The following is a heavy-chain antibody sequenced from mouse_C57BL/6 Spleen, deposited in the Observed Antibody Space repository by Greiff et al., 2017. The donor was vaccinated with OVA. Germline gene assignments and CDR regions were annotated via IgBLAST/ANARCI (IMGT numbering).Heavy chain of an antibody. Sequence: EVQVVESGGGLVKPGGSLKLSCAASGFTFSSYAMSWVRQTPEKRLEWVANISDGGSYTYYPDNVKGRFTISRDNAKNNLYLQMSHLKSEDTARYYCAREDELGMFAYWGQGTLVTVSA. V-gene: IGHV5-4*01. J-gene: IGHJ3*01. CDR3: AREDELGMFAY. CDR2: ISDGGSYT. D-gene: IGHD4-1*01. CDR1: GFTFSSYA.